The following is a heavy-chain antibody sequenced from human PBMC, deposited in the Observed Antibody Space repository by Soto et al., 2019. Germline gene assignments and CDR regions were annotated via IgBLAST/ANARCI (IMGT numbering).Heavy chain of an antibody. D-gene: IGHD1-26*01. CDR3: AKNQGVELVPLATVDWFDP. Sequence: GGSLRLSCAASGFIFENFGMSWVRQAPGKGLEWISSISGSGFKKYYADSVKGRFTISTDNSKSTVYLELNNLSAEDTAVYHCAKNQGVELVPLATVDWFDPWGQGSVVTVSS. V-gene: IGHV3-23*01. J-gene: IGHJ5*02. CDR2: ISGSGFKK. CDR1: GFIFENFG.